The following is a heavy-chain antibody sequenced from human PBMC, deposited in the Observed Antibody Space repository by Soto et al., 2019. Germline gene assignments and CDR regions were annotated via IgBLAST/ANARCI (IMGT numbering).Heavy chain of an antibody. CDR2: IIPIFDTA. Sequence: QVQLVQSGAEVKKPGSSVKVSCKASGGTFSSYAISWVRQAPGQGLEWMGGIIPIFDTADYAQKFQGRVTITADESTSTAYMELSSLISEDTAVYYCASHGITGTWVYYYGMDVWGQGTTVTVSS. J-gene: IGHJ6*02. D-gene: IGHD1-7*01. V-gene: IGHV1-69*12. CDR3: ASHGITGTWVYYYGMDV. CDR1: GGTFSSYA.